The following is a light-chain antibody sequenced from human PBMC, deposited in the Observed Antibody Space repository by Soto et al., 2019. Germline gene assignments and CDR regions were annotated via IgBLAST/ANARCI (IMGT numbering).Light chain of an antibody. CDR2: KAS. J-gene: IGKJ1*01. CDR3: QQYNSYSWT. CDR1: QSISSW. Sequence: DIQMTQSPSTLSASVGDRVTITCRASQSISSWLAWYQQKPGKAPKLLIYKASSLESGVPSRFSGSGSGTEFTLTISSLQPADIATYYCQQYNSYSWTFGQGTKVDIK. V-gene: IGKV1-5*03.